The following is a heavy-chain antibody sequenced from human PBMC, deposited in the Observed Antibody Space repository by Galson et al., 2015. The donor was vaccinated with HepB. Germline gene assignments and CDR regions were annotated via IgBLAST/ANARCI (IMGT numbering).Heavy chain of an antibody. Sequence: SLRLSCAASGFIFSSYAMHWVRQAPGKGLQWVALISYDGTNKYHADSVKGRFTISRDNPKNTLYLQMNSLRIEDTAVYYCAKDLGYGLGYGMDVWGQGTTITVSS. D-gene: IGHD5-18*01. CDR2: ISYDGTNK. CDR1: GFIFSSYA. CDR3: AKDLGYGLGYGMDV. J-gene: IGHJ6*02. V-gene: IGHV3-30*18.